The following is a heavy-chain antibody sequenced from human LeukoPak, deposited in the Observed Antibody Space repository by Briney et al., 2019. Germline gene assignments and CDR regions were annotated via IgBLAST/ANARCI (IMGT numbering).Heavy chain of an antibody. J-gene: IGHJ3*02. CDR1: GYSFTSYW. CDR3: ARNKIQLWFEGPSFDI. V-gene: IGHV5-51*01. Sequence: GESLKISCKGSGYSFTSYWIGWVRQMPGKGLEWMGIIYPDDSDTRYSPSFQGQVTISADKSISTAYLQWSSLKASDTAMYYCARNKIQLWFEGPSFDIWGQGTMVTVSS. CDR2: IYPDDSDT. D-gene: IGHD5-18*01.